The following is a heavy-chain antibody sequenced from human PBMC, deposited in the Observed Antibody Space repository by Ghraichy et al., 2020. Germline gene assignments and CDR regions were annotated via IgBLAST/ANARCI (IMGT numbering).Heavy chain of an antibody. J-gene: IGHJ3*02. Sequence: GESLKISCEASGFAFSSYNLNWVRQAPGKGPEWISYITSSSRFITYADSVKGRFTISRDNAKNSLYLQMNSLRDEDTAVYYCAGAFDIWGQGTMVTVSS. V-gene: IGHV3-48*02. CDR3: AGAFDI. CDR1: GFAFSSYN. CDR2: ITSSSRFI.